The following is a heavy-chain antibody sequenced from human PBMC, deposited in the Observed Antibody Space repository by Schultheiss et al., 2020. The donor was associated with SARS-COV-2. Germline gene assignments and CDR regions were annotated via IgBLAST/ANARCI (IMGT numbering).Heavy chain of an antibody. J-gene: IGHJ6*02. CDR3: AKSHLQFRYYYGMDV. D-gene: IGHD5-24*01. CDR2: ISYDGSNK. CDR1: GFTFSSCG. V-gene: IGHV3-30*18. Sequence: GGSLRLSCAASGFTFSSCGMHWVRQTPGKGLEWVTFISYDGSNKYYADSVKGRFTMSRDNSKNTLYLQMNSLRPEDTAVYYCAKSHLQFRYYYGMDVWGQGTTVTVSS.